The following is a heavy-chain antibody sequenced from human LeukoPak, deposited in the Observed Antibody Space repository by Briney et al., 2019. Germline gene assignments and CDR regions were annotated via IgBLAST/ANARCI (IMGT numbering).Heavy chain of an antibody. CDR3: ARSSYYDFWSGYPPYYFDY. Sequence: SETLSLTCTVSGGSISSYYWSWIRQPPGKGLEWIGYIYYSGSTNYNPSLKSRVTISVDTSKNQFSLKLSSVTAADTAVHYCARSSYYDFWSGYPPYYFDYWGQGTLVTVSS. CDR2: IYYSGST. J-gene: IGHJ4*02. CDR1: GGSISSYY. V-gene: IGHV4-59*01. D-gene: IGHD3-3*01.